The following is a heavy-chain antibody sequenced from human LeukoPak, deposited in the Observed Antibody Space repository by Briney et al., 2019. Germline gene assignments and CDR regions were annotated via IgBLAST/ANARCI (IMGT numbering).Heavy chain of an antibody. CDR2: MNPNSGNT. J-gene: IGHJ3*01. D-gene: IGHD3-22*01. Sequence: ASVKVSCKASGYTFTTYNINWVRQAPGQGLEWMGWMNPNSGNTGYAQKFQGRITMTRNTSISTAYMELSSLRSEDTAVYYCARGDMIVDAFDFWGQGTMVTVSS. V-gene: IGHV1-8*01. CDR3: ARGDMIVDAFDF. CDR1: GYTFTTYN.